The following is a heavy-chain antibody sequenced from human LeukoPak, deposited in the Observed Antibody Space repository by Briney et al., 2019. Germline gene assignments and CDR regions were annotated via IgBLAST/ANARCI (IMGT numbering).Heavy chain of an antibody. V-gene: IGHV4-4*07. CDR1: GGSISSYY. CDR2: IYISGST. CDR3: ARDLYYDILTGYRLGVYYYCMDV. J-gene: IGHJ6*03. Sequence: SETLSLTCTVSGGSISSYYWSWIRQPAGKGLEWIGRIYISGSTNYNPSFKSRVTMSVDTSKNQFSLKLSSVTAADTAVYYCARDLYYDILTGYRLGVYYYCMDVWGKGTTVTISS. D-gene: IGHD3-9*01.